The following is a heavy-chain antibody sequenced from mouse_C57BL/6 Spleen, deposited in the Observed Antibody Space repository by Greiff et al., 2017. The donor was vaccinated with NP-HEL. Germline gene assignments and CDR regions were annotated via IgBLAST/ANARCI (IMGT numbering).Heavy chain of an antibody. CDR2: IYPRSGNT. CDR1: GYTFTSYG. J-gene: IGHJ3*01. CDR3: ARGAWFAY. Sequence: VQLQQSGAELARPGASVKLSCKASGYTFTSYGISWVKQRTGQGLEWIGEIYPRSGNTYYTEKFKGKATLTADKSSSTAYMELRSLTSEDSAVYFCARGAWFAYWGQGTLVTVSA. V-gene: IGHV1-81*01.